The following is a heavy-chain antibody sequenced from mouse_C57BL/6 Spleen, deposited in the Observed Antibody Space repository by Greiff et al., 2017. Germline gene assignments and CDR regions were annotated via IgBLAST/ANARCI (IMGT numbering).Heavy chain of an antibody. Sequence: QVQLQQSGPGLVQPSQSLSITCTASGFSLTSYGVHWVRQSPGKGLEWLGVIWSGGSTDYYAAFISRLSISKDNSKSQVFFKMNSRQADDTAIYDCARNEGTGAWYFDVWGTGTTVTVSS. J-gene: IGHJ1*03. CDR3: ARNEGTGAWYFDV. D-gene: IGHD4-1*01. CDR2: IWSGGST. CDR1: GFSLTSYG. V-gene: IGHV2-2*01.